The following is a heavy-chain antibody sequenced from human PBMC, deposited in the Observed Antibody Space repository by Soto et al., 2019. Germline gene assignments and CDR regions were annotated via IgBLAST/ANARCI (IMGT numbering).Heavy chain of an antibody. D-gene: IGHD2-15*01. V-gene: IGHV3-30-3*01. CDR1: GFTFSSYA. Sequence: SLRLSCAASGFTFSSYAMHWVRQAPGKGLEWVAVISYDGSNKYYADSVKGRFTISRDNSKNTLYLQMNSLRAEDTAVYYCARDDYSPPPVVVVAATQGVCFVYWGQGTLVTVSS. CDR3: ARDDYSPPPVVVVAATQGVCFVY. CDR2: ISYDGSNK. J-gene: IGHJ4*02.